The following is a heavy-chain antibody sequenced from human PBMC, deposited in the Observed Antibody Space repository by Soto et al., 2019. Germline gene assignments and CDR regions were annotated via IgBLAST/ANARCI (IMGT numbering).Heavy chain of an antibody. CDR3: ATGGGRYYYDSSGYYHEYFQH. CDR1: GYTLTELS. CDR2: FDPEDGET. J-gene: IGHJ1*01. D-gene: IGHD3-22*01. V-gene: IGHV1-24*01. Sequence: QVQLVQSGAEVKKPGASVKVSCKVSGYTLTELSMHWVRQAPGKGLEWMGGFDPEDGETIYAQKFQGRVTMTEDTSTDTAYMELGSLRSEDTAVYYCATGGGRYYYDSSGYYHEYFQHWGQGTLVTVSS.